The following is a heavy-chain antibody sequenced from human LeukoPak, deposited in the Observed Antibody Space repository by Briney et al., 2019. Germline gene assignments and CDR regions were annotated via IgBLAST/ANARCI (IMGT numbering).Heavy chain of an antibody. CDR1: GGSISSSSYY. CDR3: ARLGYPTNFDY. D-gene: IGHD5-18*01. J-gene: IGHJ4*02. CDR2: IYYSGST. Sequence: SETLSLTCTVSGGSISSSSYYWGWIRQPPGKGLEWIGSIYYSGSTYYNPSLKSRVTISVDTSKNQFSLKLSSVTAADTAVYYCARLGYPTNFDYWGQGTMVTVSS. V-gene: IGHV4-39*01.